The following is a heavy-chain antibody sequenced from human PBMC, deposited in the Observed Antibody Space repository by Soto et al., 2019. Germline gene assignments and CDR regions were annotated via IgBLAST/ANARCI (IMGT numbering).Heavy chain of an antibody. D-gene: IGHD2-15*01. CDR3: AREGYCSGGSCPKTYYYYGMDV. J-gene: IGHJ6*02. CDR2: ISAYNGNT. V-gene: IGHV1-18*04. CDR1: GYTFTSYG. Sequence: QVQLVQSGAEVKKPGASVKVSCKASGYTFTSYGISWVRQAPGQGLEWMGWISAYNGNTNYAQKLQGRVTMTTDTSTSTAYMELRSLRSDDTAVYYCAREGYCSGGSCPKTYYYYGMDVWGQGTTVTVSS.